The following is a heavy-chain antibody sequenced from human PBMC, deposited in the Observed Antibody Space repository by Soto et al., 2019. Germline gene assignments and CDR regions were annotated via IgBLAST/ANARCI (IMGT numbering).Heavy chain of an antibody. J-gene: IGHJ4*02. CDR3: ARDGYCSGGSCYDFDY. D-gene: IGHD2-15*01. CDR1: GYTYTSYY. Sequence: GASVKVSCKASGYTYTSYYMHWVRQAPGQGLEWMGIINPSGGSTSYAQKFQGRVTMTRDTSTSTVYMELSSLRSEDTAVYYCARDGYCSGGSCYDFDYWGQGTPVTVS. V-gene: IGHV1-46*03. CDR2: INPSGGST.